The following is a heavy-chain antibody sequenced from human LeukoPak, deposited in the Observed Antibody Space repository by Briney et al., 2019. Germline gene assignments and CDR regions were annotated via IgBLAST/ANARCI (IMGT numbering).Heavy chain of an antibody. Sequence: ASLKVSCKASGYTFSSYYIYWVRQAPGQGLEWVRGINPSSGTTTYSQKFQGRDTMTRDTSITTDYMEISGLTSDDTALYYCAREPYGSGGYDYWGQGTLVTVSS. D-gene: IGHD3-10*01. CDR1: GYTFSSYY. V-gene: IGHV1-46*01. J-gene: IGHJ4*02. CDR2: INPSSGTT. CDR3: AREPYGSGGYDY.